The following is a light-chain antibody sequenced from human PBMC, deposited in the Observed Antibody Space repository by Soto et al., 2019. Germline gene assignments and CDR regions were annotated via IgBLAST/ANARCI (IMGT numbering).Light chain of an antibody. CDR3: QHRSNWPPFT. CDR2: DAS. Sequence: EIVMTQSPATLSVSPGEKATLSCRASQSVRTYLAWYQQKPGQAPRLLIYDASNRATGVPARFSGSGSGTDFTLTVSSLEPEDFAVYYCQHRSNWPPFTFGPGTKVEIK. V-gene: IGKV3-11*01. CDR1: QSVRTY. J-gene: IGKJ3*01.